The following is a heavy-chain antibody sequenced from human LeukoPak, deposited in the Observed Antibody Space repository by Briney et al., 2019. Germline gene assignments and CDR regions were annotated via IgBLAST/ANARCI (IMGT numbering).Heavy chain of an antibody. V-gene: IGHV3-48*03. CDR1: GFTFSSYE. Sequence: PGGSLRLSCAASGFTFSSYEMNWVRQAPGKGLEWVSYISSSGSTIYYADSVKGRFTISRDNAKYSLYLQMNSLRAEDTAVYYCARVSYGDYHVDYWGQGTLVTVSS. CDR3: ARVSYGDYHVDY. CDR2: ISSSGSTI. D-gene: IGHD4-17*01. J-gene: IGHJ4*02.